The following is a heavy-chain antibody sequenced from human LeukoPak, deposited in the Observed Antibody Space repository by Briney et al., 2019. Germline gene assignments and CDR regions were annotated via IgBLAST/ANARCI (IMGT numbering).Heavy chain of an antibody. CDR1: GCSFDYYW. D-gene: IGHD3-3*01. V-gene: IGHV5-51*01. J-gene: IGHJ4*02. CDR3: ARVGSVTNFGVVSYYFDY. CDR2: IYPDDSDS. Sequence: GEPLKISCKASGCSFDYYWIAWVRQMPGKGLEWMGIIYPDDSDSTYSPSFQGQVTISVDKSINTAYLQWSSLKASNTAIYYCARVGSVTNFGVVSYYFDYWGRGTLVTVSS.